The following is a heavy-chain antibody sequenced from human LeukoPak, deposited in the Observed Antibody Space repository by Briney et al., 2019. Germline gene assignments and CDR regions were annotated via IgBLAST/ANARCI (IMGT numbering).Heavy chain of an antibody. V-gene: IGHV1-69*06. D-gene: IGHD2-8*01. CDR1: GGTFSSYA. CDR3: ARGLPGVLGAPLYLDN. J-gene: IGHJ4*02. CDR2: IIPIFGTA. Sequence: SVKVSCKASGGTFSSYAISWVRQALGQGLEWMGGIIPIFGTANYAQKFQGRVTITADKSTGTAYMQLSSLRSEDTAMYYCARGLPGVLGAPLYLDNWGQGTLVTVSS.